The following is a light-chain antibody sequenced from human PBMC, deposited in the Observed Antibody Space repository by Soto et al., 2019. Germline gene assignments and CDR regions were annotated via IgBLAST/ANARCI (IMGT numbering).Light chain of an antibody. CDR2: ATP. V-gene: IGKV1-39*01. CDR1: QSISNH. J-gene: IGKJ5*01. Sequence: DIQMTQSPSSLSASVEDRVIITCRASQSISNHLNWYQQKPGKGPTLLIHATPNLQIGVPSRFSGSGSGTEFTLTISSLEPEDFGTYYCQQSYKMPSFGQGTRLEIK. CDR3: QQSYKMPS.